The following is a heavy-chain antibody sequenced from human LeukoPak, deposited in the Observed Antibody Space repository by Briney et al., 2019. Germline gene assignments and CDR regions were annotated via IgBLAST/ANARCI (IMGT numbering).Heavy chain of an antibody. J-gene: IGHJ5*02. CDR1: GGSISSSSYY. V-gene: IGHV4-39*07. CDR2: ISYSGST. CDR3: ARDRIPRYCSGGSCSLDP. Sequence: SETLSLTCTVSGGSISSSSYYWGWIRQPPGKGVEWIGSISYSGSTYYNPSLKSRVTISVDTSKNQFSLKLSSVTAADTAVYYCARDRIPRYCSGGSCSLDPWGQGTLVTVSS. D-gene: IGHD2-15*01.